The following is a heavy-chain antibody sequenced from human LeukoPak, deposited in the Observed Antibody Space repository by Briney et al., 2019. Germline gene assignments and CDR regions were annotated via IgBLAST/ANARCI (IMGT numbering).Heavy chain of an antibody. CDR2: INPNSGGT. Sequence: ASVKVSCKASGYTFTGYYMHWVRQAPGQGLEWMGWINPNSGGTNYAQKFQGRVTMTRDTSISTAYMELSRLRSDDTAVYYCATRGPYCGGDCYSGLWDAFDIWGQGTTVTVSS. CDR1: GYTFTGYY. J-gene: IGHJ3*02. V-gene: IGHV1-2*02. D-gene: IGHD2-21*02. CDR3: ATRGPYCGGDCYSGLWDAFDI.